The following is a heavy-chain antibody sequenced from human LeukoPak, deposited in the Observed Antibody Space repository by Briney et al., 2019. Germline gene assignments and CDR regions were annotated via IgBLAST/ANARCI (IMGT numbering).Heavy chain of an antibody. D-gene: IGHD3-16*01. V-gene: IGHV4-39*07. Sequence: PSETLSLTCTVSGGSISSSSYYWGWIRQPPGKGLEWIGSIYYSGSTYYNPSLRSRVTISVDTSKNQFSLKLSSVTAADTAVYYCATLWDKLRWGQGTLVTVSS. CDR3: ATLWDKLR. CDR2: IYYSGST. J-gene: IGHJ4*02. CDR1: GGSISSSSYY.